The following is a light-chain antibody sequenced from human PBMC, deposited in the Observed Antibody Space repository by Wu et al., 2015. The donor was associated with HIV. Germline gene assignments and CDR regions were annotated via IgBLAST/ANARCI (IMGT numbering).Light chain of an antibody. V-gene: IGKV3-11*01. Sequence: EIVMTQSPATLSVSPGERATVSCRASQSVASTNLAWYQQKPGQAPRLLIYDASNRATGIPARFSGSGSGTDFTLTISSLEPEDFAIYYCQQRIKWPGTFGQGTKLEI. CDR2: DAS. CDR1: QSVASTN. J-gene: IGKJ2*02. CDR3: QQRIKWPGT.